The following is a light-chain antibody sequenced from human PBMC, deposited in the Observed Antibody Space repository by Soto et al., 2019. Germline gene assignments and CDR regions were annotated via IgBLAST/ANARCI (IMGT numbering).Light chain of an antibody. Sequence: QSVLTHPPSASGAPGHRVTISCSGSASNIGRDPVNWYQQVPGTAPKLLIYENNHRPSGVPDRFSGSKSGTSASLVISGLQSEDEAEYFCAGWDGSLKGFVFGTGTKVTV. CDR3: AGWDGSLKGFV. CDR2: ENN. J-gene: IGLJ1*01. V-gene: IGLV1-44*01. CDR1: ASNIGRDP.